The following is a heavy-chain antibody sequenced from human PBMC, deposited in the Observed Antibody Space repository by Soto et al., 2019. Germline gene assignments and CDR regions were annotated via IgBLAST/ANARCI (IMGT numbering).Heavy chain of an antibody. J-gene: IGHJ4*02. V-gene: IGHV1-46*01. CDR3: LSDSGPKLSSS. CDR1: GFDFPYQH. Sequence: GASVKGARKASGFDFPYQHIHWVRQAPGQGLEWMGIISPDGGRTRDSQKFQGRVTITADESARTSYMELRSLKSQDTAVYYCLSDSGPKLSSSWGQETLVT. D-gene: IGHD6-13*01. CDR2: ISPDGGRT.